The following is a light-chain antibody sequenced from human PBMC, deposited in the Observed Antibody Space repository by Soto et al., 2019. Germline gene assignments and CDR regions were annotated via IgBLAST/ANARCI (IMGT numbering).Light chain of an antibody. CDR2: AAS. CDR3: QQYKSYWT. CDR1: QSISSY. J-gene: IGKJ1*01. V-gene: IGKV1-5*01. Sequence: DIQMTQCPSSLSASVGDRVTITCRASQSISSYLNWYQQKPGKAPKLLIYAASSLQSGVPSRFSGSGSGTEFTLTISSLQPDDFATYYCQQYKSYWTFGQGTKVDIK.